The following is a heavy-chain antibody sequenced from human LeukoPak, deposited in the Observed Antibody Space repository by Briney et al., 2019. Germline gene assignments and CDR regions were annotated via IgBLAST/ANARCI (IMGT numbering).Heavy chain of an antibody. CDR3: ARRRITYYDILTGYSSYNWFDP. D-gene: IGHD3-9*01. CDR2: INHSGST. V-gene: IGHV4-34*01. CDR1: GGSFSGYY. Sequence: PSETLSLTCAVYGGSFSGYYWSWIRQPPGKGLEWIGEINHSGSTNYNPSLKSRVTISVDTSKNQFSLKLSSVTAADTAVYYCARRRITYYDILTGYSSYNWFDPWAREPWSPSPQ. J-gene: IGHJ5*02.